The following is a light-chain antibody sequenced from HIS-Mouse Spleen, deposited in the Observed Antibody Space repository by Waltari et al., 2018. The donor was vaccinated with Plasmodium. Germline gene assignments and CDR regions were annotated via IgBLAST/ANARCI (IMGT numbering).Light chain of an antibody. Sequence: QSVLTQPPSVSAAPGQKVTISCSGSSSNIGNNYVSWYQQLPGTAPKLLIYDNNKRPSGSPDRCAGSKSGTSATLGSTGLQTGDEADYYCGTWDSSLSAGVVFGGGTKLTVL. V-gene: IGLV1-51*01. J-gene: IGLJ2*01. CDR2: DNN. CDR1: SSNIGNNY. CDR3: GTWDSSLSAGVV.